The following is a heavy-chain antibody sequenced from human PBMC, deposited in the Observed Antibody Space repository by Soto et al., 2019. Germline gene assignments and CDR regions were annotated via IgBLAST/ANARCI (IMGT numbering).Heavy chain of an antibody. CDR2: INPSARSA. J-gene: IGHJ5*02. Sequence: GASVKVSCKASGYTFTNYYLHWVRQAPGQGLEWVGMINPSARSASYAQKLRGRLTMDRDTSTTTVYMELSRLTSEDTAVYYCARDKSAANGLLDTWGLGTLVTV. V-gene: IGHV1-46*04. D-gene: IGHD1-1*01. CDR1: GYTFTNYY. CDR3: ARDKSAANGLLDT.